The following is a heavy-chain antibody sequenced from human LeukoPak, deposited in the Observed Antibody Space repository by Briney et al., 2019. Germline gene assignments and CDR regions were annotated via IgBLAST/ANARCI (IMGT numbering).Heavy chain of an antibody. CDR3: ARDASRGYNWFDP. CDR2: ISSSNSYI. J-gene: IGHJ5*02. D-gene: IGHD3-22*01. Sequence: PGGSLRLSCAASGFTFSSYSMNWVRQAPGKGLEWVSSISSSNSYIYYADSVKGRFTISRDNAKNSLYLQMNSLRAEDTAVYYCARDASRGYNWFDPWGQGTLVTVSS. CDR1: GFTFSSYS. V-gene: IGHV3-21*01.